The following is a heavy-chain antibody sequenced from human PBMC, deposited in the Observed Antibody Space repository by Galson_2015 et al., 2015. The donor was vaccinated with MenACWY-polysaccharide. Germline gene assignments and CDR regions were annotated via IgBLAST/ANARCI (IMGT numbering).Heavy chain of an antibody. CDR3: AKDASNSWFDS. J-gene: IGHJ5*01. V-gene: IGHV3-23*01. Sequence: LRLSCAASGFTFSTYGMGWVRQAPVKGLEWVSTLDGSGANTYYADSVRGRFTISRDNSKKMLYLQMNSLRAEETALYYCAKDASNSWFDSWGQGTLVTVSS. CDR2: LDGSGANT. D-gene: IGHD4-23*01. CDR1: GFTFSTYG.